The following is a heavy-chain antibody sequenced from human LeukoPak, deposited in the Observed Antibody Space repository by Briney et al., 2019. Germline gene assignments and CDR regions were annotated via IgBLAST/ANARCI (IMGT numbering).Heavy chain of an antibody. CDR1: GFTFSSYS. J-gene: IGHJ4*02. D-gene: IGHD6-13*01. CDR3: ARGVLGYSSSWYSAYFDY. Sequence: GGSLRLSCAASGFTFSSYSMNWVRQAPGKGLEWVSSISSSSSYIYYADSVKGRFTISRDNAKNSLYLQMNSLRAEDTAVYYCARGVLGYSSSWYSAYFDYWGQGTLVTVSS. V-gene: IGHV3-21*01. CDR2: ISSSSSYI.